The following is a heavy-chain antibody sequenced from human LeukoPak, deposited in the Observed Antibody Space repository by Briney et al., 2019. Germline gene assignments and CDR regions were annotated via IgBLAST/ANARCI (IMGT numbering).Heavy chain of an antibody. Sequence: SSETLSLTCTVSGGSISSYYWSWIRQPAGKGLEWIGRIYTSGSTNYNPSLKSRVTMSVDTSKNQFSLKLSSVTAADTAVYYCARETKDIYSPSWGLYDTYYYIDAWGKGTTVTVSS. D-gene: IGHD5/OR15-5a*01. CDR2: IYTSGST. CDR1: GGSISSYY. CDR3: ARETKDIYSPSWGLYDTYYYIDA. V-gene: IGHV4-4*07. J-gene: IGHJ6*03.